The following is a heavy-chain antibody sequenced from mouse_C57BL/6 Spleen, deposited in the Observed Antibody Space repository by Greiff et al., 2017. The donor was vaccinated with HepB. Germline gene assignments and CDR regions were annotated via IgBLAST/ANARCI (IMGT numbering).Heavy chain of an antibody. CDR3: ARGYYGSSPYYFDY. CDR1: GYTFTDYN. CDR2: INPNNGGT. Sequence: VQLQQSGPELVKPGASVKIPCKASGYTFTDYNMDWVKQSHGKSLEWIGDINPNNGGTIYNQKFKGKATLTVDKSSSTAYMELLSLTSEDTAVYYCARGYYGSSPYYFDYWGHGTTLTFSS. V-gene: IGHV1-18*01. J-gene: IGHJ2*01. D-gene: IGHD1-1*01.